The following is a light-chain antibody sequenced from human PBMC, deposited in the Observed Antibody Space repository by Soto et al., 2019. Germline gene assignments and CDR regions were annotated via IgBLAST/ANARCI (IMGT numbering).Light chain of an antibody. CDR3: QQSYSYIRT. Sequence: DIQMTQSPSSLSASVGDRVTITCRASQSVSTFLHWYQHRPGKAPKLLIYAASSLRSGVPSRFSGSGSGTDFTLTISSLQPEDFATYYCQQSYSYIRTFGQGTKVE. CDR1: QSVSTF. CDR2: AAS. J-gene: IGKJ1*01. V-gene: IGKV1-39*01.